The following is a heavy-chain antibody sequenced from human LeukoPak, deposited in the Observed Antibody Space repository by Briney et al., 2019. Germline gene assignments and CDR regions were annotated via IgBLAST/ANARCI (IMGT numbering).Heavy chain of an antibody. CDR1: GFTFRNYW. D-gene: IGHD1-26*01. J-gene: IGHJ4*02. CDR2: RKDNGNEK. CDR3: ARGGPTVGTDY. Sequence: PGGSLRLSCAGSGFTFRNYWMNWLPQAPGKGLEWVENRKDNGNEKYDVDCVKGRLTVSRDNAKNSLYLQINSVRADDTAVYYCARGGPTVGTDYWGQGTLVTVSS. V-gene: IGHV3-7*01.